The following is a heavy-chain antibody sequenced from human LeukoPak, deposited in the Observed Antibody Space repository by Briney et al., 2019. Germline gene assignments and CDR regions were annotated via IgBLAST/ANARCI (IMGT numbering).Heavy chain of an antibody. CDR1: GYTFTSYG. Sequence: ASVKVSCKASGYTFTSYGISWVRQAPGQGLEWMGMIYPRDGSTSYAQDFQGRVTVTRDTSTTTVHMELRGLRSEDTAVYYCARDQEGFDYWGQGTVVTVSS. CDR3: ARDQEGFDY. CDR2: IYPRDGST. V-gene: IGHV1-46*01. J-gene: IGHJ4*02.